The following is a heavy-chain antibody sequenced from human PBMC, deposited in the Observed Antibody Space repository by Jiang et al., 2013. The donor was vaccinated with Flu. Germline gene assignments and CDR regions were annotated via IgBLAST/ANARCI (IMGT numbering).Heavy chain of an antibody. Sequence: TCTVIGGAITNDGHSWAWIRQHPEKGLEWIGYIDYTGNSYYNPSLRSRLTISVDTSKNQFSLRLTSVTAADTAVYYCARDMGFETISRRPRGHFDFWGQGTLVTVSS. D-gene: IGHD3-9*01. CDR1: GGAITNDGHS. J-gene: IGHJ4*02. CDR2: IDYTGNS. V-gene: IGHV4-31*03. CDR3: ARDMGFETISRRPRGHFDF.